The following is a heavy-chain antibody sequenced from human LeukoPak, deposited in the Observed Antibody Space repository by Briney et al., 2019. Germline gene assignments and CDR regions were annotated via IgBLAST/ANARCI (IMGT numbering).Heavy chain of an antibody. Sequence: GRSLRLSCAASGFTFTYYGMHWVRQAPGKGLERVAAISYDGNHEFYADSVKGRFTISRDNSKNTLYLQMNSLRAEDTALYYCAKDKRRSLFSDYESFDYWGQGTLVTVSS. CDR3: AKDKRRSLFSDYESFDY. CDR1: GFTFTYYG. D-gene: IGHD5-12*01. J-gene: IGHJ4*02. CDR2: ISYDGNHE. V-gene: IGHV3-30*18.